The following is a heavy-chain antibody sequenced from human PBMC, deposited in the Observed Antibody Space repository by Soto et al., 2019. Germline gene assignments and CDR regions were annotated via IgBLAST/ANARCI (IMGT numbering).Heavy chain of an antibody. J-gene: IGHJ4*02. Sequence: QVQLVQSGAEVKKPGSSVKVSCKASGGTFSSYAISWVRQAPGQGLEWMGGIIPIFGTADYAQKFQGRVTITADEPTSTGNMELSSLRSEDTAVYYCASNYDSSGYYYRGLDYWGQGTLVTVSS. V-gene: IGHV1-69*12. D-gene: IGHD3-22*01. CDR2: IIPIFGTA. CDR3: ASNYDSSGYYYRGLDY. CDR1: GGTFSSYA.